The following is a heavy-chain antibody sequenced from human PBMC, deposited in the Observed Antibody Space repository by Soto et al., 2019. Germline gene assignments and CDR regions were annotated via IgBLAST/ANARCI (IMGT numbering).Heavy chain of an antibody. CDR1: GGSVSSGSYY. CDR2: IYYSGST. J-gene: IGHJ4*02. V-gene: IGHV4-61*01. Sequence: PSETLSLTCTVSGGSVSSGSYYWSWIRQPPGKGLEWIGYIYYSGSTNYNPSLKSRVTISVDTSKNQFSLKLSSVTAADTAVYYCASPPQKSYGDYFDYWGQGTLVTVSS. D-gene: IGHD4-17*01. CDR3: ASPPQKSYGDYFDY.